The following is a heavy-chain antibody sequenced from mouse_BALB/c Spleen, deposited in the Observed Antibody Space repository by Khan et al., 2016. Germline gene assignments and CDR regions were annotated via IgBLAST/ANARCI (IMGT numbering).Heavy chain of an antibody. D-gene: IGHD4-1*01. CDR2: ISYSGST. J-gene: IGHJ3*01. V-gene: IGHV3-2*02. Sequence: EVQLQESGPDLVKPSQSLSLTCTVTGYSITGDYAWNWIRQFPGNKLEWMGYISYSGSTSYNPSLKSRISITRDTSKNQFFLQLNSVTTEDTATYDCARGLGRAYWGQGTLVTVSA. CDR3: ARGLGRAY. CDR1: GYSITGDYA.